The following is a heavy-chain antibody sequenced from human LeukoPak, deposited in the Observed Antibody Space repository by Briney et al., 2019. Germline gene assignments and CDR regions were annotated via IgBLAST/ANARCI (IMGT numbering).Heavy chain of an antibody. CDR1: GYTFTGYY. V-gene: IGHV1-2*02. D-gene: IGHD6-6*01. CDR3: ARDRRSIAARQDYYYYMDV. Sequence: ASVKVSCKASGYTFTGYYMRWVRQAPGQGLEWMGWINPNSGGTNYAQKFQGRVTMTRDTSISTAYMELSRLRSDDTAVYYCARDRRSIAARQDYYYYMDVWGKGTTVTVSS. J-gene: IGHJ6*03. CDR2: INPNSGGT.